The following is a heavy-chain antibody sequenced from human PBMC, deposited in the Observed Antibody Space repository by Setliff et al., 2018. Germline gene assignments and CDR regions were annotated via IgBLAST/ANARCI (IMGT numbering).Heavy chain of an antibody. CDR3: ARAPNDLGVDWLFNNYFDY. CDR2: VYYTGRT. CDR1: GGSVSSGYYY. J-gene: IGHJ4*01. V-gene: IGHV4-39*02. Sequence: PSETLSLTCNVSGGSVSSGYYYWDWIRQPPGKGLEWIGTVYYTGRTYYNPSLKSRVTIAVDAPDNHFSLKLRSVTAADTAVYYCARAPNDLGVDWLFNNYFDYWGHVTLVTVSS. D-gene: IGHD3-9*01.